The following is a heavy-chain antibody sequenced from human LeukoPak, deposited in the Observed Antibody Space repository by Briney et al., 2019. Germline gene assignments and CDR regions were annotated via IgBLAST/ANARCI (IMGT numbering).Heavy chain of an antibody. CDR2: ISGSGGST. V-gene: IGHV3-23*01. CDR1: GFTFSSYA. D-gene: IGHD3-10*01. Sequence: GGSLRLSCAASGFTFSSYAMSWVRQAPGKGLEWVSAISGSGGSTYYADSVKGRFSISRDNAKNSLYLQMNSLRAEDTAVYYLARDLLSQGPGKVPFDYLGQGALVTVSS. J-gene: IGHJ4*02. CDR3: ARDLLSQGPGKVPFDY.